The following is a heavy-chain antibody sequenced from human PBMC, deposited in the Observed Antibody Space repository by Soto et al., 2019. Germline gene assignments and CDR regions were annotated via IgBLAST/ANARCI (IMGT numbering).Heavy chain of an antibody. Sequence: GGSLRLSCAASGFTFSSYGMHWVRQAPGKGLEWVAVISYDGSNKYYADSVKGRFTISRDNSKNTLYLQMNSLRAEDTAVDYCAKGQGKQQLVPGYYYYYGMDVWGQGTTVTVSS. CDR1: GFTFSSYG. CDR2: ISYDGSNK. J-gene: IGHJ6*02. CDR3: AKGQGKQQLVPGYYYYYGMDV. D-gene: IGHD6-13*01. V-gene: IGHV3-30*18.